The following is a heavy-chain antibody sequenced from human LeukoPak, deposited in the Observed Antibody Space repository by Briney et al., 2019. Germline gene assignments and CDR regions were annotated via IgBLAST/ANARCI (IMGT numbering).Heavy chain of an antibody. CDR3: ATQAPLSSYDYYGMDV. J-gene: IGHJ6*04. D-gene: IGHD3-16*01. V-gene: IGHV3-23*01. Sequence: GGSLRLSCAASGFTFSTYAMSWVRQAPGKGLEWVSAITGSGGNTYYADSVKGRFTISRDNSKNTLYLQMNSLRAEDTAVYYCATQAPLSSYDYYGMDVWGKGTTVTVSS. CDR1: GFTFSTYA. CDR2: ITGSGGNT.